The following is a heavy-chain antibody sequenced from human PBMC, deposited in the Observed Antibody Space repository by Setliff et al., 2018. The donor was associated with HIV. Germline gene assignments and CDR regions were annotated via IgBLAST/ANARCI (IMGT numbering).Heavy chain of an antibody. D-gene: IGHD3-3*01. CDR1: GFTFNTYA. J-gene: IGHJ4*02. CDR2: ISGSGAST. Sequence: GGSLRLSCAASGFTFNTYAMSWVRQAPGKGLEWVSVISGSGASTFYADSVKGRFTISRDNSKSTLYLQMNGLRVEDTAVYYCAKDQDDIFWTGYGGGRWGQGTLVTVSS. CDR3: AKDQDDIFWTGYGGGR. V-gene: IGHV3-23*01.